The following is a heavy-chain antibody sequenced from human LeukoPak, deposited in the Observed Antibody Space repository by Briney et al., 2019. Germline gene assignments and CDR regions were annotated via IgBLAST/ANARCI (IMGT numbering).Heavy chain of an antibody. CDR3: ASYSGYGLDY. CDR1: GGSISSYY. Sequence: SETLSLTCTVSGGSISSYYWSWIRQPPGKGLEWIGYIYYSGSTNYNPSLKSRVTISVDTSKNQFSLKLSSVTAADTAVYYCASYSGYGLDYWGQRTLVTVSS. D-gene: IGHD5-12*01. J-gene: IGHJ4*02. V-gene: IGHV4-59*01. CDR2: IYYSGST.